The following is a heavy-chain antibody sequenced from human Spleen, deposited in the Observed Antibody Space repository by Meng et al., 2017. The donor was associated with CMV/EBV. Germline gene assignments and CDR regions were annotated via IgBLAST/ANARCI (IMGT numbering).Heavy chain of an antibody. D-gene: IGHD3-3*01. V-gene: IGHV1-3*02. Sequence: ASVKVSCKASGYTFTSYAMHWVRQAPGQRLEWMGWSNAGNGNTKYSQEFQGRVTITRDTSASTAYMELRSLRSDDTAVYYCARERRTIFGVVIGPYYYYYGMDVWGQGTTVTVSS. CDR2: SNAGNGNT. CDR1: GYTFTSYA. CDR3: ARERRTIFGVVIGPYYYYYGMDV. J-gene: IGHJ6*02.